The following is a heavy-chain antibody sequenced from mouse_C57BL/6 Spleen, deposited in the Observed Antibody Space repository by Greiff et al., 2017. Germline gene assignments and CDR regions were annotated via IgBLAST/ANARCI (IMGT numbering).Heavy chain of an antibody. CDR2: ISSGSSTT. CDR1: GFTFSDYG. Sequence: EVHLVESGGGLVKPGGSLKLSCAASGFTFSDYGMHWVRQAPEKGLEWVAYISSGSSTTYYADTVKGRFTISRDNAKNTLYLQMISLRSEATAVYYCARQGYYGSSGFAYWGQGTLVTVSA. D-gene: IGHD1-1*01. V-gene: IGHV5-17*01. J-gene: IGHJ3*01. CDR3: ARQGYYGSSGFAY.